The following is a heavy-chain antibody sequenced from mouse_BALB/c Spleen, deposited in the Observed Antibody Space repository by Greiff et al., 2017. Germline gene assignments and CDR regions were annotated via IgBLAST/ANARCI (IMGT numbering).Heavy chain of an antibody. D-gene: IGHD1-1*01. CDR1: GFSLTSYG. CDR3: ARELYGSSPLRYFDV. CDR2: IWAGGST. V-gene: IGHV2-9*02. J-gene: IGHJ1*01. Sequence: VKLEESGPGLVAPSQSLSITCTVSGFSLTSYGVHWVRQPPGKGLEWLGVIWAGGSTNYNSALMSRLSISKDNSKSQVFLKMNSLQTDDTAMYYCARELYGSSPLRYFDVWGAGTTVTVSS.